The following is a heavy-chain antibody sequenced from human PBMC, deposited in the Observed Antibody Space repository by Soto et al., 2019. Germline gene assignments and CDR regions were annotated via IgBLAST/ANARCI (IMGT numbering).Heavy chain of an antibody. CDR1: GFTFDDYA. V-gene: IGHV3-9*01. CDR3: AKFFLQHLVRGVFDY. CDR2: ISWNSGNI. Sequence: GGSLRLSCAASGFTFDDYAMHWVRQAPGKGLEWVSGISWNSGNIGYADSVKGRFTISRDNAKNSLYLQMNSLRAEDAALSYCAKFFLQHLVRGVFDYWGQGTLVTVSS. J-gene: IGHJ4*02. D-gene: IGHD6-13*01.